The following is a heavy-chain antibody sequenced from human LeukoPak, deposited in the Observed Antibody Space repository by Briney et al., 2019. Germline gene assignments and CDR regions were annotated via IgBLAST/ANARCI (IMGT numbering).Heavy chain of an antibody. Sequence: PSETLSLTCTVSGGSISSSYSYWGWIRQPPGKGLEWIGNIYYSGSTYYNPSLKSRVTISVDTSKNQFSLKLASLTAADTALYYCAGRGSSSGTFDIWGPGTFVTVSS. V-gene: IGHV4-39*07. CDR3: AGRGSSSGTFDI. CDR1: GGSISSSYSY. CDR2: IYYSGST. D-gene: IGHD2-2*01. J-gene: IGHJ3*02.